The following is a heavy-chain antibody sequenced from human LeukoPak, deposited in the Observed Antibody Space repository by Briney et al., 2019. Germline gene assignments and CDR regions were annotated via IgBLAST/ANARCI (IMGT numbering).Heavy chain of an antibody. Sequence: PGGSLRLSCAASGFTVSNNYMSWVRQAPGKGLEWVSVIYSGGITYYADSVKGRFTISRDNSKNTLYLQMNSLRAEDTAVYYCARELWFGESGNDRWGQGTLVTVSS. D-gene: IGHD3-10*01. J-gene: IGHJ4*02. V-gene: IGHV3-53*01. CDR2: IYSGGIT. CDR3: ARELWFGESGNDR. CDR1: GFTVSNNY.